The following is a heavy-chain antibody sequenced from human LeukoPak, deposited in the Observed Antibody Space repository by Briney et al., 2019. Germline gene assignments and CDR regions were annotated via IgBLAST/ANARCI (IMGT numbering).Heavy chain of an antibody. CDR2: IYSGSDT. CDR1: GFTVSSNY. D-gene: IGHD5-24*01. V-gene: IGHV3-66*01. CDR3: ARDSRSERWLQFDY. J-gene: IGHJ4*02. Sequence: EGSLRLSCAASGFTVSSNYMSWVRQAPGKGLEWLSVIYSGSDTYYADSVKGRFTISRDNAKNSLYLQMSSLTAEDTAVYYCARDSRSERWLQFDYWGQGTLVTVSS.